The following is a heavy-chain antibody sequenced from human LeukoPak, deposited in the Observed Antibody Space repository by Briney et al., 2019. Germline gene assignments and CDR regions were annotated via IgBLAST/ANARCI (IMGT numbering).Heavy chain of an antibody. Sequence: GASVKVSCKASGYTFTSYYMHWVRQAPGQGLEWMGIINPSGGSTSYAQKFQGRVTMTRDTSTSTVYMELSSLRSEDTAVYYCARGLKPRSRRSGIYYYYYMDVWGKGTTVTISS. CDR1: GYTFTSYY. CDR3: ARGLKPRSRRSGIYYYYYMDV. J-gene: IGHJ6*03. CDR2: INPSGGST. D-gene: IGHD3-10*01. V-gene: IGHV1-46*01.